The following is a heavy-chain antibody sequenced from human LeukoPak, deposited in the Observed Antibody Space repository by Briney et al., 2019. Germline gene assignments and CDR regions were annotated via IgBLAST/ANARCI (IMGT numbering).Heavy chain of an antibody. Sequence: GGSLRLSCTASGFTFSDYAMSWFRQAPGKGLEWVGFIRSKAYGGTTEYAASVKGRFTISRDDSKSIAYLQMNSLKTEDTAVYYCTRVTATTVTIGPPKIWGQGTLVTVSS. D-gene: IGHD4-17*01. CDR3: TRVTATTVTIGPPKI. V-gene: IGHV3-49*03. CDR2: IRSKAYGGTT. J-gene: IGHJ4*02. CDR1: GFTFSDYA.